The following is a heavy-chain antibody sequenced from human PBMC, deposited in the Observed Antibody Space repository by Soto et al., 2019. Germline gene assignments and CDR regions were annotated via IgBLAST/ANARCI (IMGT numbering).Heavy chain of an antibody. J-gene: IGHJ4*02. D-gene: IGHD2-2*01. CDR3: ATIIIPAATNFY. Sequence: EVQLLESGGGLVQPGGSLRLFCAASGITFTAYAMSWVRQAPGKGLEWVSSISGSGGSTYYADSVKGRLTISRDNSKNTLYLQMNSLRAEETAVYYCATIIIPAATNFYWGQGTLVTVSS. CDR2: ISGSGGST. CDR1: GITFTAYA. V-gene: IGHV3-23*01.